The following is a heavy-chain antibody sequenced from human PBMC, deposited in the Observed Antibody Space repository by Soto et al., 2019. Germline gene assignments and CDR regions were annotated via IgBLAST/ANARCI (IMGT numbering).Heavy chain of an antibody. CDR3: ARWGTTGGLDV. CDR1: GFTFRSYV. Sequence: QVQLVESGGGVVQPGTSLRLSCVGSGFTFRSYVIHWVRQAPGKGLERVALTSYDGSNNFYGDPVKGRFSISGDNSRNTVELQIDSLRLEGTALYYCARWGTTGGLDVWCQGTLVSVSS. J-gene: IGHJ4*02. D-gene: IGHD3-16*01. CDR2: TSYDGSNN. V-gene: IGHV3-33*05.